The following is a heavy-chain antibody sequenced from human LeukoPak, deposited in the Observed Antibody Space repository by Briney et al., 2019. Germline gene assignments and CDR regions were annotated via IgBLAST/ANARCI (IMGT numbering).Heavy chain of an antibody. CDR3: AKDRTYSAYAALDY. CDR1: GFTFSSYA. CDR2: ISGSGGST. V-gene: IGHV3-23*01. D-gene: IGHD5-12*01. J-gene: IGHJ4*02. Sequence: AGGSLRLSCASSGFTFSSYAMSWVRQAPGKGLEWVSAISGSGGSTYYADSVKGRFTISRDNSKNTLYLQMNSLRTEDTALYYCAKDRTYSAYAALDYWGQGTLVTVSS.